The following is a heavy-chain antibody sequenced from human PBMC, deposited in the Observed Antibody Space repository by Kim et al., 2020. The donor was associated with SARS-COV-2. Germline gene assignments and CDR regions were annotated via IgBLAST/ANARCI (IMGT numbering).Heavy chain of an antibody. D-gene: IGHD6-19*01. J-gene: IGHJ5*02. CDR2: ISGSGGST. V-gene: IGHV3-23*01. CDR1: GFTFSSYA. CDR3: AKDQAVAARRLGSLNWFDP. Sequence: GGSLRLSCAASGFTFSSYAMSWVRQAPGKGLEWVSAISGSGGSTYYADSVKGRFTISRDNSKNTLYLQMNSLRAEDTAVYYCAKDQAVAARRLGSLNWFDPWGQGTLVTVSS.